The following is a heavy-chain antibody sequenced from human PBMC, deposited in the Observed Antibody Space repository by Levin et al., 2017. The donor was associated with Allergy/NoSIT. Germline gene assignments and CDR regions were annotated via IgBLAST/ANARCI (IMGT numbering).Heavy chain of an antibody. CDR3: ARGVTMVRGVIGDY. Sequence: PGGSLRLSCAASGFTFSSYAMHWVRQAPGKGLEWVAVISYDGSNKYYADSVKGRFTISRDNSKNTLYLQMNSLRAEDTAVYYCARGVTMVRGVIGDYWGQGTLVTVSS. CDR1: GFTFSSYA. D-gene: IGHD3-10*01. J-gene: IGHJ4*02. CDR2: ISYDGSNK. V-gene: IGHV3-30-3*01.